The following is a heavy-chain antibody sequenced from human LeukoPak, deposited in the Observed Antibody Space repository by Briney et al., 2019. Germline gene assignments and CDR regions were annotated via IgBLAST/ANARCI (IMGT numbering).Heavy chain of an antibody. CDR2: INHSGST. CDR1: GGSFSGYY. V-gene: IGHV4-34*01. CDR3: ATEMATAIDY. Sequence: SETLSLTCAVYGGSFSGYYWSWIRQPPGKGLEWIGEINHSGSTNYNPSLKSQVTISVDTSKNQFSLKLSSVTAADTAVYYCATEMATAIDYWGQGTLVTVSS. D-gene: IGHD5-24*01. J-gene: IGHJ4*02.